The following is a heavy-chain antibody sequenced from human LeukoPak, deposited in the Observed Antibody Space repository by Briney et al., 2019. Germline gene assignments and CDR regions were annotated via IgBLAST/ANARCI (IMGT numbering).Heavy chain of an antibody. CDR1: GGSISIYY. D-gene: IGHD6-13*01. CDR2: IYTSGST. V-gene: IGHV4-4*07. CDR3: ARGVAPSIAAAGTILSFDY. J-gene: IGHJ4*02. Sequence: SETLSLTCTVSGGSISIYYWSWIRQPAGKGLEWIGHIYTSGSTNYNPSLKSRVTISVDTSKNQFSLKLSSVTAADTAVYYCARGVAPSIAAAGTILSFDYWGQGTLVTVSS.